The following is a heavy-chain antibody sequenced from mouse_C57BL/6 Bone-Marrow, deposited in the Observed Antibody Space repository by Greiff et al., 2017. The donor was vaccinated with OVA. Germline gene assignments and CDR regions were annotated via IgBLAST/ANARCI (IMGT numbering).Heavy chain of an antibody. Sequence: VKLLESGPELVKPGASVKISCKASGYAFSSSWMNWVKQRPGKGLEWIGRIYPGDGDTNYNGKFKGKATLTADKSSSTAYMQLSSLTSEDSAVYFCARSKSQGMDYWGQGTSVTVSS. CDR1: GYAFSSSW. CDR3: ARSKSQGMDY. J-gene: IGHJ4*01. CDR2: IYPGDGDT. V-gene: IGHV1-82*01.